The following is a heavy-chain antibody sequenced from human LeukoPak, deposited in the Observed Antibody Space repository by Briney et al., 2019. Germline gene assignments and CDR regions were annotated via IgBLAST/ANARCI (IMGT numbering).Heavy chain of an antibody. D-gene: IGHD6-19*01. CDR2: ISGSGGST. CDR3: AKEDNNGWPSIDY. V-gene: IGHV3-23*01. J-gene: IGHJ4*02. Sequence: PGGSLRLSCAASGFTFSSYWMNWVRQAPGKGLEWVSAISGSGGSTYYADSVKGRFTISRDNSKSTLYLQMNSLRAEDTAVYYCAKEDNNGWPSIDYWGQGTLVTVSS. CDR1: GFTFSSYW.